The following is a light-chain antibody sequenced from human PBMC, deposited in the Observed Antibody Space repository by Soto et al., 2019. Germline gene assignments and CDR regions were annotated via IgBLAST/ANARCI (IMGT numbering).Light chain of an antibody. V-gene: IGKV1-5*03. J-gene: IGKJ1*01. CDR1: QSISSW. Sequence: DIQMTQSPSTLSASVGDRVTITCRASQSISSWLAWYQQKPWKAPKLLIYKASSVESGVPSRFSGSGSVTEFKLTISSLQPDAFATYYGQPDNIYSWTIGHGTKVDIK. CDR3: QPDNIYSWT. CDR2: KAS.